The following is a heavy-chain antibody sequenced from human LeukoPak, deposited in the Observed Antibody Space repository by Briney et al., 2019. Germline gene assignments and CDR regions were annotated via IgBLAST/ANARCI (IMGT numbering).Heavy chain of an antibody. J-gene: IGHJ4*02. CDR3: AKRGVVIRVILVGFHREAYYYDS. D-gene: IGHD3-22*01. Sequence: GGSLGPSCAVSGITLSNYGMSWVRQAPGKGLEWVAGISDSGGRTNYADSVKGRFTISRDNPKNTLYLQMNSLRAEDTAVYFCAKRGVVIRVILVGFHREAYYYDSWGQGALVTVSS. CDR2: ISDSGGRT. CDR1: GITLSNYG. V-gene: IGHV3-23*01.